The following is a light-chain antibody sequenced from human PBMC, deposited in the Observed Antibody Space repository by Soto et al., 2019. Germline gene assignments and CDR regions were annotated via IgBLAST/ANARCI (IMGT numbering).Light chain of an antibody. CDR1: QGIXNRY. CDR3: QQYGNIPRT. J-gene: IGKJ4*01. Sequence: EVSLTQSPCPLSLSPGEGATLSCRASQGIXNRYAAWYSQKPGQAPRLPTSRVASRATGSPDRLSGSGSGTDFTRTISRLEPKDFAVYYCQQYGNIPRTFGGGTKVDIK. CDR2: RVA. V-gene: IGKV3-20*01.